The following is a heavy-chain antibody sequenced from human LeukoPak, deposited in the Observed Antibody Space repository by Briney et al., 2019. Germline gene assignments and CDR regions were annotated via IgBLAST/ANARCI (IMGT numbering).Heavy chain of an antibody. V-gene: IGHV3-23*01. CDR3: AKRGVAIRVILVGFHKEAYYFDS. J-gene: IGHJ4*02. D-gene: IGHD3-10*01. Sequence: GGSLGLSCAVSGITVSNYGMSWVRQAPGKGLEWVAGISDSGGRTNYADSVKGRFTTSRDNPKNTLYLQMNSLRAEDTAVYFCAKRGVAIRVILVGFHKEAYYFDSWGQGALVTVSS. CDR1: GITVSNYG. CDR2: ISDSGGRT.